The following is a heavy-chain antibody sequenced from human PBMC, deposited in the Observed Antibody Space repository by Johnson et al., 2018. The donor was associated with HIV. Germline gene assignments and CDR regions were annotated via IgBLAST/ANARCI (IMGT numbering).Heavy chain of an antibody. CDR1: GFTFSSYG. J-gene: IGHJ3*02. V-gene: IGHV3-30*18. CDR3: AKVAYSSSYLDAFDI. D-gene: IGHD6-6*01. CDR2: VSHDGSQT. Sequence: QVQLVESGGGVVQPGRSLRLSCAASGFTFSSYGMHWVRQAPGQGLEWVAIVSHDGSQTYYVDSVKGRFTISRDNAKNSLYLQMDGLRAEDTAVYYCAKVAYSSSYLDAFDIWGQGTMVTVSS.